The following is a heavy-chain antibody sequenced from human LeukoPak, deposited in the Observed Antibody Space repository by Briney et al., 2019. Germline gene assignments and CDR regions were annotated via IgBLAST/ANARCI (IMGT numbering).Heavy chain of an antibody. D-gene: IGHD6-13*01. Sequence: PGGSLRLSCAASGFTFSSYAMSWVRQAPGKGLEWVSTIGSSGDSTYYADSVKGRFTISRDSSKNTLYLQMNSLRAEDTAVYYCAKERLFPILVCDYWGQGTLVTVSS. J-gene: IGHJ4*02. CDR1: GFTFSSYA. V-gene: IGHV3-23*01. CDR3: AKERLFPILVCDY. CDR2: IGSSGDST.